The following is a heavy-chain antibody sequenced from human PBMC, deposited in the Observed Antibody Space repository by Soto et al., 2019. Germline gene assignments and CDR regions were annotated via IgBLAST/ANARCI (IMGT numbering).Heavy chain of an antibody. Sequence: EVQMVESGGDLVQPGGSLRLSCVVSGFSFRIYSMNWVRQAPGKGLEWISYISSDSGTIYYADSLKGRFTISRDNGKNSLYLQMNILTDEDTAVYYCARRRLWSFDFWGQGTLVTVSS. J-gene: IGHJ4*02. CDR3: ARRRLWSFDF. CDR1: GFSFRIYS. CDR2: ISSDSGTI. V-gene: IGHV3-48*02. D-gene: IGHD3-10*01.